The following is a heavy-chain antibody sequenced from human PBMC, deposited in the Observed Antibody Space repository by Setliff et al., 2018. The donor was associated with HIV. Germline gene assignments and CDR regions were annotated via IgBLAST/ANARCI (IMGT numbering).Heavy chain of an antibody. J-gene: IGHJ4*02. CDR2: IIPVFGTT. Sequence: GASVKVSCKASGGTFSSYAISWVRQAPGQGLDWMGGIIPVFGTTNYAQKFQGRVTITADESTSTAYMELSSLRSEDTAVYYCARVGVYYYDSSDWSMDYWGQGTLVTVSS. CDR3: ARVGVYYYDSSDWSMDY. D-gene: IGHD3-22*01. CDR1: GGTFSSYA. V-gene: IGHV1-69*13.